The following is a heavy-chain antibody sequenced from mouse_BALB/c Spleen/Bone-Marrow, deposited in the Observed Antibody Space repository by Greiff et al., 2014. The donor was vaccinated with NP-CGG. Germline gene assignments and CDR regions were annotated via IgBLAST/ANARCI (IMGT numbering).Heavy chain of an antibody. D-gene: IGHD1-1*01. CDR2: IGVGVTYT. V-gene: IGHV5-6*01. CDR3: ARPFTTVVATVFAY. J-gene: IGHJ3*01. CDR1: GFSFSGYG. Sequence: VHLVESGGDLVKPGGSLKLSCAASGFSFSGYGMSWVRPTPDKRLGWVATIGVGVTYTYYPDSVKGRFTISRDNAKNTLYLRMSSLKSEDTAMYYCARPFTTVVATVFAYWGQGTLVTVSA.